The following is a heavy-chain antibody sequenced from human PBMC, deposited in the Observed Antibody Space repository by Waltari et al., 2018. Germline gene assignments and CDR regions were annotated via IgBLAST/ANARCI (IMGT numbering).Heavy chain of an antibody. D-gene: IGHD6-13*01. J-gene: IGHJ6*02. V-gene: IGHV4-59*11. Sequence: QVQLQESGPGLVKPSETLSLTCTVSGGSISSHYWSWIRQPPGKGLEWIGYIYYSGSTNSTPALKRRVSISVYTSKDQFSLKRISVAASDTAVYYCARDVGSSSWYWGDNYGMDVWGQGTTVTVSS. CDR3: ARDVGSSSWYWGDNYGMDV. CDR1: GGSISSHY. CDR2: IYYSGST.